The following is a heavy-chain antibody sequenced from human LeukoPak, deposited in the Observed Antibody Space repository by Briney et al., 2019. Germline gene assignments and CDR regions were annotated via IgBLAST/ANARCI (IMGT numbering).Heavy chain of an antibody. CDR2: ISGVNT. Sequence: GGSLRLSCVASGFTFSNYALTWVRQAPGKGLEWVSSISGVNTYYTDSVKGRFSISRDNYRNTLYLQMSSLRAEDTAVYYCARDPNGDYVGAFDFQRWGQGTLVTVSS. V-gene: IGHV3-23*01. J-gene: IGHJ1*01. CDR3: ARDPNGDYVGAFDFQR. D-gene: IGHD4-17*01. CDR1: GFTFSNYA.